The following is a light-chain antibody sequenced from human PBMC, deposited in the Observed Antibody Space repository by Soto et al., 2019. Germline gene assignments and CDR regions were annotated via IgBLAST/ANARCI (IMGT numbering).Light chain of an antibody. CDR1: QSVLYSSNNKNY. J-gene: IGKJ1*01. V-gene: IGKV4-1*01. Sequence: DIVMTQSPDSLAVSLGERATINCKSSQSVLYSSNNKNYLAWYQQKPGQPPKLLIYWASTRESGVPDRFSGSGSGTDFPRTISSLQAEDVEVYYCQQYYSTPWTFGQGTKVEIK. CDR3: QQYYSTPWT. CDR2: WAS.